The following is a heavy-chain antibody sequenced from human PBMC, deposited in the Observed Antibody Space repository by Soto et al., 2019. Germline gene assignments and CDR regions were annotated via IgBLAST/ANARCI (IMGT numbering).Heavy chain of an antibody. V-gene: IGHV3-23*01. CDR3: AKELGLNYYGSGFSFDY. CDR2: ISGSGGST. J-gene: IGHJ4*02. D-gene: IGHD3-10*01. Sequence: GGSLRLSCAASGFTFISYAMSWVRQVPGKGLEWVSAISGSGGSTYYADSVKGRFTISRDNSKNTLYLQMNSLRAEDTAVYYCAKELGLNYYGSGFSFDYWGQGTLVTVSS. CDR1: GFTFISYA.